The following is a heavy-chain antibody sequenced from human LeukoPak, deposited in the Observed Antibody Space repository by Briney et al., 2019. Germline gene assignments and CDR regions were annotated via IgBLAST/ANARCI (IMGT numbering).Heavy chain of an antibody. CDR1: GFTFSSYW. CDR3: ATLYSNYAYYYGMDV. Sequence: GGSLRLSCAASGFTFSSYWMSWVRQAPGKGLEWVANIKQDGSEKYYVDSVKGRFTISRDNAKNSLYLQMNSLRAEDTAVYYCATLYSNYAYYYGMDVWGQGTTVTVSS. D-gene: IGHD4-11*01. V-gene: IGHV3-7*01. J-gene: IGHJ6*02. CDR2: IKQDGSEK.